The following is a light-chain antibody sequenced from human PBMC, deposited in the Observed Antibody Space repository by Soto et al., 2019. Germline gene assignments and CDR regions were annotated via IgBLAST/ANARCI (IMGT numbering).Light chain of an antibody. J-gene: IGKJ5*01. CDR2: GAS. V-gene: IGKV3D-15*01. CDR3: QQYNTWPAEIT. Sequence: ETVMTQTPATLSVSPGERATLSCTASQSVRTKVAWYQQTPGQAPRLLIYGASSRATGIPARFSGSGSGTEFTLTISSLQSEDSAVYYCQQYNTWPAEITFGQGTRLEIK. CDR1: QSVRTK.